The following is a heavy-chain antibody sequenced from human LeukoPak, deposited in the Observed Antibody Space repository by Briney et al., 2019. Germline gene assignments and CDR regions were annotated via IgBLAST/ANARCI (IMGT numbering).Heavy chain of an antibody. J-gene: IGHJ5*02. CDR1: GGTFSSYA. V-gene: IGHV1-69*13. CDR3: ARSYSSSWYDWFDP. CDR2: IIPIFGTA. Sequence: ASVKVSCKASGGTFSSYAISWVRLAPGQGLEWMGGIIPIFGTANYAQKFQGRVTITADESTSTAYMELSSLRSEDTAVYYCARSYSSSWYDWFDPWGQGTLVTVSS. D-gene: IGHD6-13*01.